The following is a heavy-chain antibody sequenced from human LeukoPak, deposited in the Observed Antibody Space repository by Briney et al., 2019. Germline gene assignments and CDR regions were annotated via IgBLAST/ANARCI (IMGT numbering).Heavy chain of an antibody. CDR3: ARQSRYDSSGYYYSPVDY. V-gene: IGHV4-30-2*01. Sequence: PSRTLSLTCTVSGGSISSGGYYWSWIRQPPGKGLEWIGYIYHSGSTYYNPSLKSRVTISVDRSKNQFSLKLSSVTAADTAVYYCARQSRYDSSGYYYSPVDYWGQGTLVTVSS. D-gene: IGHD3-22*01. J-gene: IGHJ4*02. CDR1: GGSISSGGYY. CDR2: IYHSGST.